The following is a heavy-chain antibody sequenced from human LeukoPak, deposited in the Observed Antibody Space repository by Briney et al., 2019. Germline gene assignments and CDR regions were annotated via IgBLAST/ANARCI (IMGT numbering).Heavy chain of an antibody. V-gene: IGHV4-34*01. CDR1: GGSFSGYY. D-gene: IGHD4-11*01. Sequence: SETLSLTCAFYGGSFSGYYWSWIRQPPGKGLEWIGEINHSGSTNYNPSLKSRVTISVDTSKNQFSLKLSSVTAADTAVYYCARESSTAGFDYWGQGTLVTVSS. CDR2: INHSGST. J-gene: IGHJ4*02. CDR3: ARESSTAGFDY.